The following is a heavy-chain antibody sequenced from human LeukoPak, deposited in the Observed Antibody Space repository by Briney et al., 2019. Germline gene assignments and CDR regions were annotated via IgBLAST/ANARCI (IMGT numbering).Heavy chain of an antibody. V-gene: IGHV1-69*01. CDR2: IIPIFGTA. CDR1: GGTFSSYA. J-gene: IGHJ4*02. D-gene: IGHD6-13*01. Sequence: SVKVSCKASGGTFSSYAISWVRQARGQGLEWMGGIIPIFGTANYAQKFQGRVTITADESTSTAYMELSSLRSEDTAVYYCARDLRRAAAGLDYWGQGTLVTVSS. CDR3: ARDLRRAAAGLDY.